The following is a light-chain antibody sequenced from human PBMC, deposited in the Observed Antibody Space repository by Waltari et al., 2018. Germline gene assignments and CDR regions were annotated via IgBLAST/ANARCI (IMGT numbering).Light chain of an antibody. V-gene: IGKV3-11*01. CDR2: DVS. J-gene: IGKJ1*01. Sequence: EVVLTQSPVTLSLSPGERAILSCRAGQSIRNSLAWYQQNPGQPPRLLIYDVSTRAAAIPARFSGSVSGTDFTLTISSLGPEDFAVYYCQQYSDWPPGTFGQGTKVEVK. CDR3: QQYSDWPPGT. CDR1: QSIRNS.